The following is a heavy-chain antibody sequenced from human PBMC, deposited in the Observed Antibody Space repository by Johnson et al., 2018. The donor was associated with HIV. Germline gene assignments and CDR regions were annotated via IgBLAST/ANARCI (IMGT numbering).Heavy chain of an antibody. CDR3: ARATWSDDAFDI. CDR1: GFTVIGNY. Sequence: VQLVESGGGLIQPGGSLRLSCAASGFTVIGNYMSWVRQAPGKGLDWVPVIYSGGSTYYADSVKGRFTISRDNARNSLYLQMNSLRAEDTALYYCARATWSDDAFDIWGQGTMVTVSS. J-gene: IGHJ3*02. CDR2: IYSGGST. D-gene: IGHD2-8*01. V-gene: IGHV3-53*01.